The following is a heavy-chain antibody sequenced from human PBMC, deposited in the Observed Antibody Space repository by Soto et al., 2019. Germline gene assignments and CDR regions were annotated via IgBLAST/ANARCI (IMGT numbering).Heavy chain of an antibody. CDR1: GNTFTGYY. CDR3: ARDRVLSIAAAGTGGFDP. CDR2: INPNSGGT. Sequence: GASVKVSCKASGNTFTGYYMHWVRQAPGQGLEWMGWINPNSGGTNYAQKFQGWVTMTRDTSISTAYMELSRLRPDDTAVYYCARDRVLSIAAAGTGGFDPWGQGTLVTVSS. D-gene: IGHD6-13*01. J-gene: IGHJ5*02. V-gene: IGHV1-2*04.